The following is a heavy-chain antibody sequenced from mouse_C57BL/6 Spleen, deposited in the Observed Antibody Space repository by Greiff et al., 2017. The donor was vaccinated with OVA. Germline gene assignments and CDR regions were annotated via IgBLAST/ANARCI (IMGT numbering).Heavy chain of an antibody. Sequence: DVKLVESGGGLVKPGGSLKLSCAASGFTFSSYAMSWVRQTPEKRLEWVATISDGGSYTYYPDNVKGRFTISRDNAKNNLYLQMSHLKSEDTAMYYCAREGDYYGYAMDYWGQGTSVTVSS. CDR2: ISDGGSYT. CDR1: GFTFSSYA. V-gene: IGHV5-4*01. CDR3: AREGDYYGYAMDY. D-gene: IGHD2-1*01. J-gene: IGHJ4*01.